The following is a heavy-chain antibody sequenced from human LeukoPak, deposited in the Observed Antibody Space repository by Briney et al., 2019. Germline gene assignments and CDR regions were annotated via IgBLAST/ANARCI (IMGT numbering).Heavy chain of an antibody. V-gene: IGHV3-30*02. CDR2: IRYDGSNK. CDR3: AKDSSSWYDAFDI. D-gene: IGHD6-13*01. CDR1: GFTLSSYG. J-gene: IGHJ3*02. Sequence: GGSLRLSCAAAGFTLSSYGMHWVRQAPGKGLEWVAFIRYDGSNKYYADSVKGRFTISRDNSKNTLYLQMNSLRAEDTAVYYCAKDSSSWYDAFDIWGQGTMVTVSS.